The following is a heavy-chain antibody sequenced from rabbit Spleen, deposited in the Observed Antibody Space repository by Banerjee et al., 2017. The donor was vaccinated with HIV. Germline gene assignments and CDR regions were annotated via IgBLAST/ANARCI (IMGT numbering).Heavy chain of an antibody. CDR1: GFSFSSSYW. D-gene: IGHD3-1*01. CDR3: VRDTWNFNL. Sequence: QEQLEESGGDLVKPEGSLTLTCTASGFSFSSSYWICWVRQAPGKGLEWIACIYTGSSGTTSYANWAKGRFTISKTSSTTVTLQMTSLTAADTATYFCVRDTWNFNLWGPGTLVTVS. J-gene: IGHJ4*01. V-gene: IGHV1S45*01. CDR2: IYTGSSGTT.